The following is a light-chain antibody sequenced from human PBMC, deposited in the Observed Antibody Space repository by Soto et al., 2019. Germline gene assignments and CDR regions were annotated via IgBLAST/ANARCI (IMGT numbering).Light chain of an antibody. Sequence: EIVLTQSPGTLSLSPGERATLSCRASQSVSSSYLAWYQQKPDQAPRLLIYGASGRATGIPDRFSGSGSGTDFTLTISRLEPEDFAVYYCQQYDSSPITFGQGTRLEIK. V-gene: IGKV3-20*01. J-gene: IGKJ5*01. CDR3: QQYDSSPIT. CDR1: QSVSSSY. CDR2: GAS.